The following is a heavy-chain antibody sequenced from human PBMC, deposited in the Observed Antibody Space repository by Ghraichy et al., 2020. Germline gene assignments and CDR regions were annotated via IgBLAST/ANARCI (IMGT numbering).Heavy chain of an antibody. V-gene: IGHV4-59*01. D-gene: IGHD2-2*01. CDR2: IYYSGST. Sequence: TLSLTCTVSGGSISSYYWSWIRQPPGKGLEWIGYIYYSGSTNYNPSLKSRVTISVDTSKNQFSLKLSSVTAADTAVYYCARGGDIVVETHYYGMDVWGQGTTVTVSS. CDR1: GGSISSYY. CDR3: ARGGDIVVETHYYGMDV. J-gene: IGHJ6*02.